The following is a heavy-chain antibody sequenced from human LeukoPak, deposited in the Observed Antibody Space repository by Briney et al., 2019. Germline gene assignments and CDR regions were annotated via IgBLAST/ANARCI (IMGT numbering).Heavy chain of an antibody. CDR3: ARVVPLLQHVDY. D-gene: IGHD6-6*01. J-gene: IGHJ4*02. CDR1: GGSISSGGYS. V-gene: IGHV4-30-2*01. Sequence: PSRTLSLTCAVSGGSISSGGYSWSWIRQPPGKGLEWIGYIYHSGSTYYNPSLKSRVTISVGRSKNQFSLKLSSVTAADTAVYYCARVVPLLQHVDYWGQGTLVTVSS. CDR2: IYHSGST.